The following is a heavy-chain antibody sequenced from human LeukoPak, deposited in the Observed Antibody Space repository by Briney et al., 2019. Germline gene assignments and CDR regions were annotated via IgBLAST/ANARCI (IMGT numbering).Heavy chain of an antibody. D-gene: IGHD3-3*01. Sequence: ASVKVSCKASGYTFTSYGISWVRQAPGQGLEWMGWISAYNGNTNYAQKFQGRVTMTTDTSTATAYMELRSLRSDDTAVYFCAREFWEPMAFDIWGQGTMVTVSS. J-gene: IGHJ3*02. CDR2: ISAYNGNT. CDR3: AREFWEPMAFDI. CDR1: GYTFTSYG. V-gene: IGHV1-18*01.